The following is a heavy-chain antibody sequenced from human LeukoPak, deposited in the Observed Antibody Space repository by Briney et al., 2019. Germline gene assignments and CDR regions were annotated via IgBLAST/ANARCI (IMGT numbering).Heavy chain of an antibody. Sequence: PGGSLRLSCAASGFTFDDYAMHWVRQAPGKGLEWVSLISWDGGSTYYADSVKGRFTISRDNSKNSLYLQMNSLRAEDTALYYCAKDIKYSSSWYGWGFDYWGQGTLVTVSS. CDR1: GFTFDDYA. CDR3: AKDIKYSSSWYGWGFDY. J-gene: IGHJ4*02. D-gene: IGHD6-13*01. CDR2: ISWDGGST. V-gene: IGHV3-43D*03.